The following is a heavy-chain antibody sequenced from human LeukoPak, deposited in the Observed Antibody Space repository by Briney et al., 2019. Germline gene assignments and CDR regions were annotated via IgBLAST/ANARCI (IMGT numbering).Heavy chain of an antibody. CDR3: ARVGFDLTGPHDAFDI. CDR2: INPNSGGT. D-gene: IGHD3-9*01. J-gene: IGHJ3*02. V-gene: IGHV1-2*02. Sequence: ASVKVSCKASGYTFTGYYMHLVRQAPGQGLEWMGWINPNSGGTNYAQKFQGRVTMTRDTSISTAYMELSRLRSDDTAVYYCARVGFDLTGPHDAFDIWGQGTMVTVSS. CDR1: GYTFTGYY.